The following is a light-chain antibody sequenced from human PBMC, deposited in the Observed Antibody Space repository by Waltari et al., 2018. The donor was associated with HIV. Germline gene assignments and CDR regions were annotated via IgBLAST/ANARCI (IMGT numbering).Light chain of an antibody. V-gene: IGKV3-15*01. Sequence: DILLTQSPSTLSVSPGVRGTLSCRASQTVGLNLAWYQQRPGQPPKLLVYGASIRASGVSSRFSGSGSETEFTLTITSVRSEDFAMYFCQQYDVWPLTFGGGTNVDLK. CDR3: QQYDVWPLT. J-gene: IGKJ4*01. CDR2: GAS. CDR1: QTVGLN.